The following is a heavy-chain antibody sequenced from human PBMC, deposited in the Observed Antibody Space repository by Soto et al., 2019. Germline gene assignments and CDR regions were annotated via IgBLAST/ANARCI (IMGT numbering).Heavy chain of an antibody. CDR2: INHSGST. J-gene: IGHJ5*02. CDR1: GGSFSGYY. Sequence: SETLSLTCAVYGGSFSGYYWSWIRQPPGKGLEWIGEINHSGSTNYNPSLKSRVTISVDTSKKQFSLKLSSVTAADTAVYYCARGHRIQLWLRVVNWFDPWGQGTLVTVSS. CDR3: ARGHRIQLWLRVVNWFDP. D-gene: IGHD5-18*01. V-gene: IGHV4-34*01.